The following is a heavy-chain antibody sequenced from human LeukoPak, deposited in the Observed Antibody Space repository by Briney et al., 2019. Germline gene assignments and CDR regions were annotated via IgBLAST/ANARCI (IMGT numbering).Heavy chain of an antibody. V-gene: IGHV3-23*01. CDR2: ITGSDGRT. J-gene: IGHJ4*02. Sequence: GGSLRLSCAASGFTFNNYAMSWVRQAPGKGLEWASAITGSDGRTFYADSVKGRFTISRDNSKNTLYLQMNSLRAEDTAVYYCAKVIREVDMSYDYWGQGTLVTVSS. CDR3: AKVIREVDMSYDY. CDR1: GFTFNNYA. D-gene: IGHD5-24*01.